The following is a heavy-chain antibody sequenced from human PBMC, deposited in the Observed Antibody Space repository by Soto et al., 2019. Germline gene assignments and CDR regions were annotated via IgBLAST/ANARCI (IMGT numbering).Heavy chain of an antibody. J-gene: IGHJ4*02. Sequence: SETLSLTFAVSGYSISSSNWWGWIRQPPGKGLEWIGYIYYSGTTYYNPSLKSRVTMSVDTSKNQFSLKLTSVTAVDTAVYYCARRELQGPIAYWAQGTLVPVSS. CDR1: GYSISSSNW. CDR2: IYYSGTT. D-gene: IGHD1-26*01. V-gene: IGHV4-28*01. CDR3: ARRELQGPIAY.